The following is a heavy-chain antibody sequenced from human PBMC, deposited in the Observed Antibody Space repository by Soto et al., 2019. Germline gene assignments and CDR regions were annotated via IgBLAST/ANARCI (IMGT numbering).Heavy chain of an antibody. V-gene: IGHV5-10-1*01. CDR1: EYSFTTYY. Sequence: GESLKISFKESEYSFTTYYITWVRQMPGKGLEWMGRIDPSYSYINYSPSFQGHVTFSVDKAITTAYLQWNSLKASDTAMYYCARQGSYWFDPGGQGTLVTVSS. CDR2: IDPSYSYI. CDR3: ARQGSYWFDP. J-gene: IGHJ5*02. D-gene: IGHD2-15*01.